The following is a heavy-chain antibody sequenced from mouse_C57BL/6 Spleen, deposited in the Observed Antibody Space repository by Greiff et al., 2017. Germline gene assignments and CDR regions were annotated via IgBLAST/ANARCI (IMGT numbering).Heavy chain of an antibody. J-gene: IGHJ4*01. Sequence: EVQLQQSGGGLVKPGGSLKLSCAASGFTFSDYGMHWVRQAPEKGLEWVAYISSGSSTIYYADTVKGRFTISRDTAKNTLFLQMTSLRSEDTAMYYCARARYYGSSTVYAMDYWGQGTSVTVSS. D-gene: IGHD1-1*01. CDR1: GFTFSDYG. CDR3: ARARYYGSSTVYAMDY. V-gene: IGHV5-17*01. CDR2: ISSGSSTI.